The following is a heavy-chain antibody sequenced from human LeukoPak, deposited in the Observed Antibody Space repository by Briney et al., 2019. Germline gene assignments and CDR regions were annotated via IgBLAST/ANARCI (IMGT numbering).Heavy chain of an antibody. Sequence: ASVKVSCKASGYTFTSYYMHWVRQAPGQGLEWMGIINPSGGSTSYAQKFQGRVTMTRDTSTSTVYMELSSLRSEDTAVYYCARDLSPHYYDRSEAIDYWGQGTLVTVSS. CDR2: INPSGGST. CDR3: ARDLSPHYYDRSEAIDY. CDR1: GYTFTSYY. J-gene: IGHJ4*02. V-gene: IGHV1-46*01. D-gene: IGHD3-22*01.